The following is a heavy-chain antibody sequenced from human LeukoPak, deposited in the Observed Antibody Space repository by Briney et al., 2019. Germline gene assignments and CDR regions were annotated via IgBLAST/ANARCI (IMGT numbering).Heavy chain of an antibody. V-gene: IGHV3-7*04. CDR1: EFIFRNYW. CDR2: IKHDGTET. J-gene: IGHJ4*02. Sequence: GGSLRLSCAASEFIFRNYWMIWVRQAPGKGLEWVANIKHDGTETNYVDSVKGRFTISRDNAKKSLYLQMNSLRAEDSAVYYCATDRDGYRKNWYRFHYWGQGTRVAVSS. D-gene: IGHD5-24*01. CDR3: ATDRDGYRKNWYRFHY.